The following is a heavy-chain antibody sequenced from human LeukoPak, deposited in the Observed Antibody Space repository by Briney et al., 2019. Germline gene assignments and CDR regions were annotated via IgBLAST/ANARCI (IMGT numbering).Heavy chain of an antibody. D-gene: IGHD4-11*01. J-gene: IGHJ4*02. Sequence: GGSLRLSCTASAFAFSSYGMHWVRQAPGKGLEWVAVIWSDGSNKCYAESVKGRFTISRDNSKNTLYLEMNSLRAEDTAVYYCATWDDSSNQYWGQGTLVTVSS. CDR1: AFAFSSYG. CDR2: IWSDGSNK. V-gene: IGHV3-33*01. CDR3: ATWDDSSNQY.